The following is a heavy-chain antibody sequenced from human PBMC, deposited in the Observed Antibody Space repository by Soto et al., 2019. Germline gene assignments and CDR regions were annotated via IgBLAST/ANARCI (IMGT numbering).Heavy chain of an antibody. CDR3: ARGGSSGWYAYYYYYMDV. Sequence: QVQLVQSGAEVKKPGASVKVSCKASGYTFTSYDINWVRQATGQGLEWMGWMNPNSGNTGYAQKFQGRVTMTRKDSTSTAYMELSSLRSEHTAVYYCARGGSSGWYAYYYYYMDVWGKGTTVTVSS. CDR2: MNPNSGNT. V-gene: IGHV1-8*01. D-gene: IGHD6-19*01. J-gene: IGHJ6*03. CDR1: GYTFTSYD.